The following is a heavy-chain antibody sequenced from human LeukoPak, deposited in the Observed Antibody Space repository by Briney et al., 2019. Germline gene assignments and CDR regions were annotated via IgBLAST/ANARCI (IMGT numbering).Heavy chain of an antibody. CDR3: AREDSSSSLEYYYYGMDV. D-gene: IGHD6-6*01. Sequence: GGSLRLSCAASGFTVSSNYMSWVRQAPGKGLEWVSVIYGGGSTYYADSVKGRFTISRDNSKNTLYLQMNSLRAEDTAVYYCAREDSSSSLEYYYYGMDVWGQGTTVTVSS. CDR1: GFTVSSNY. J-gene: IGHJ6*02. CDR2: IYGGGST. V-gene: IGHV3-53*01.